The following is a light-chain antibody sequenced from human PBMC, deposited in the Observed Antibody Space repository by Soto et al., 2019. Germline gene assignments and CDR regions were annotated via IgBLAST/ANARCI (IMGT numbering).Light chain of an antibody. CDR3: SSYTSSSTPV. Sequence: QSALTQPASVSGSPGQSITISCTGTSSDVGGYNYVSWYQQHPGKAPKVMIYDVSNRPSGVSNRFSGSKSGNTASLTISGLQAEDEADYYCSSYTSSSTPVFGGGTQVTVL. V-gene: IGLV2-14*01. J-gene: IGLJ2*01. CDR1: SSDVGGYNY. CDR2: DVS.